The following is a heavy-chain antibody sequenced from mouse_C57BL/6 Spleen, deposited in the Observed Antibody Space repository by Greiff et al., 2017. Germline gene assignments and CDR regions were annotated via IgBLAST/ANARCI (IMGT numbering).Heavy chain of an antibody. J-gene: IGHJ4*01. D-gene: IGHD1-1*01. CDR1: GFSFNTYA. CDR3: VRHRNCYSSSPYYCMDY. Sequence: EVMLVESGGGLVQPKGSLKLSCAASGFSFNTYAMNWVRQAPGKGVEWVARIRSKSNNYATYYDDSVKDRFNISRDDSESMLYLQMNNLKTEDTAMYYCVRHRNCYSSSPYYCMDYWGQGTSVTVSS. V-gene: IGHV10-1*01. CDR2: IRSKSNNYAT.